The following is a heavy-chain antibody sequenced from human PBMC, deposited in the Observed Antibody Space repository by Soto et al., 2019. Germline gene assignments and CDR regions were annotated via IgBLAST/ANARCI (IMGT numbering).Heavy chain of an antibody. Sequence: QVQLVESGGGVVQPGRSLRLSCAASGFTFSSYGMHWVRQAPGKGLEWVAVISYDGSNKYYADSVKGRFTISRDNSKNTLYLKMNSLREEDTVVYYWAKGFEWLGELWGTGGWFDPGGQGTLFTVSS. D-gene: IGHD3-10*01. J-gene: IGHJ5*02. CDR1: GFTFSSYG. V-gene: IGHV3-30*18. CDR3: AKGFEWLGELWGTGGWFDP. CDR2: ISYDGSNK.